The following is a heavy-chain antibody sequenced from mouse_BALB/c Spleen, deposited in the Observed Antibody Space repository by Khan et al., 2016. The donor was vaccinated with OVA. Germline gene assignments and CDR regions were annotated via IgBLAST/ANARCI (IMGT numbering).Heavy chain of an antibody. V-gene: IGHV9-4*02. Sequence: QIQLVQSGPELKKPGETVRISCKASGYTFTTAGIQWVQKMPGKGLKWIGWINTHSGVPKYAEDFKGRFAFSLEISVNTAYLQITNLKNEDTATXFCARGGDAYYGNDGGAMEYWGQGTSVTVSS. J-gene: IGHJ4*01. D-gene: IGHD2-9*01. CDR1: GYTFTTAG. CDR2: INTHSGVP. CDR3: ARGGDAYYGNDGGAMEY.